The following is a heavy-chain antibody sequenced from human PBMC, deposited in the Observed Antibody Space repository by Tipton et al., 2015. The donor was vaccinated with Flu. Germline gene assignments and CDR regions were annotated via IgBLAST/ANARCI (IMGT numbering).Heavy chain of an antibody. CDR3: ARFAGGS. CDR2: INQHGSEK. J-gene: IGHJ5*02. D-gene: IGHD3-16*01. V-gene: IGHV3-7*01. Sequence: GSLRLSCAASGFTFSTFWMSWVRQAPGKGLEWVAHINQHGSEKAYVDSVKGRFTISRDNAKNSLYLQMNSLRAEDTAVYYCARFAGGSWGQGTLVTVSS. CDR1: GFTFSTFW.